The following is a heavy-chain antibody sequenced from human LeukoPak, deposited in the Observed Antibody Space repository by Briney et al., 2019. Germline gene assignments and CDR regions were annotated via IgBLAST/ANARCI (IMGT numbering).Heavy chain of an antibody. V-gene: IGHV3-7*01. CDR2: IKPDGGET. CDR3: VRYYTRQSWYFDL. J-gene: IGHJ2*01. D-gene: IGHD3-3*01. Sequence: GGSLRLSCAASGFTFSSDWMTWVRQAPGKGLEWVANIKPDGGETYYVDSVKGRFTVSRDNARNSLYLQMNSLRAEDTAVYYCVRYYTRQSWYFDLWGRGTLVTVSS. CDR1: GFTFSSDW.